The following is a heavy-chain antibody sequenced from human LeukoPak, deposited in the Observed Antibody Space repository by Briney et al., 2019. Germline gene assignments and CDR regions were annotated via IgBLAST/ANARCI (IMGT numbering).Heavy chain of an antibody. CDR3: AKDNVVGYSHGSFDAFDI. V-gene: IGHV3-23*01. D-gene: IGHD5-18*01. J-gene: IGHJ3*02. CDR1: GFTFSSYA. CDR2: ISGSGGST. Sequence: GGSLRLSCAASGFTFSSYAMSWVRQALGKGLEWVSAISGSGGSTYYADSVKGRFTISRDNSKNTLYLQMNSLRAEDTAVYYCAKDNVVGYSHGSFDAFDIWGQGTMVTVSS.